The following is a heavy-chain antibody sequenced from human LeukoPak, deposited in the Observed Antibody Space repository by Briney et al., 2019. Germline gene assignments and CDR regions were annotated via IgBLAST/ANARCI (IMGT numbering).Heavy chain of an antibody. CDR1: GFTVSSNY. CDR3: AKDPSSSSRNWFDP. V-gene: IGHV3-53*05. D-gene: IGHD6-6*01. Sequence: PGGSLRLSCAASGFTVSSNYMNWVRQAPGKGLEWVSIIYSGGTTYYADSVKGRFTISRDNSKNTLYLQMNSLRAEDTAVYYCAKDPSSSSRNWFDPWGQGTLVTVSS. CDR2: IYSGGTT. J-gene: IGHJ5*02.